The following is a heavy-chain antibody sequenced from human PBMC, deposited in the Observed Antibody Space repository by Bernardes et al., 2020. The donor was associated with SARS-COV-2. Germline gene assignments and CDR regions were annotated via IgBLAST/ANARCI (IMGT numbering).Heavy chain of an antibody. J-gene: IGHJ4*02. CDR3: TTGAEIYYDSSGFSYYFDF. CDR2: INEDGTIT. D-gene: IGHD3-22*01. V-gene: IGHV3-74*01. Sequence: GGSLRLSCAASGLTFSSFWMHWVRQVPGKGLVWVSRINEDGTITDYADSVKGRFTISRDNAKNTLYLQMNSLKTEDTAVYYCTTGAEIYYDSSGFSYYFDFWGQGTLVTVSS. CDR1: GLTFSSFW.